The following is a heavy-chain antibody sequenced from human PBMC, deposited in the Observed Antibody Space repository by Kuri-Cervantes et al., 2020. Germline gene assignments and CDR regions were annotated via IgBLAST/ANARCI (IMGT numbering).Heavy chain of an antibody. Sequence: SETLSLTCAVYGGSFSGYYWSWIRQPPGKGLEWIGEINHSGSTNYNPSLKSRVTISVDTSKNQFSLKLSSVTAADTAVYYCASFYYWGRGTLVTVSS. CDR1: GGSFSGYY. J-gene: IGHJ4*02. CDR3: ASFYY. D-gene: IGHD2/OR15-2a*01. V-gene: IGHV4-34*01. CDR2: INHSGST.